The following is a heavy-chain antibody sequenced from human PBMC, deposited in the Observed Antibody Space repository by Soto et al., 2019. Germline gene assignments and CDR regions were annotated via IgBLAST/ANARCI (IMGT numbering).Heavy chain of an antibody. Sequence: EVQLVESGGALIQPGGSLRLSLAASGFSSSSKYMTWVRQAPGKGLEWVSVIYGGGTTYYADSVKGRFTISRDNSKNTLYLQMNSLRAEDTAVYYCVQTTGWPGFDFWGQGTLVTVSS. V-gene: IGHV3-53*01. D-gene: IGHD1-1*01. CDR3: VQTTGWPGFDF. CDR2: IYGGGTT. J-gene: IGHJ4*02. CDR1: GFSSSSKY.